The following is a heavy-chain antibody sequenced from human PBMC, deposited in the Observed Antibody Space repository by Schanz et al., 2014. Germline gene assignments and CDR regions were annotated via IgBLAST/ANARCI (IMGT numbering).Heavy chain of an antibody. CDR1: GYTFTSYY. D-gene: IGHD6-13*01. CDR2: INPSGGST. V-gene: IGHV1-46*03. Sequence: QVQLVQSGAEVKKPGASVKVSCEASGYTFTSYYIHWFRQAPGQGLEWMGIINPSGGSTSYAQKFQGRGTMTRDTSTSTVYMELSSLRSEDTAVYYYARDGEAAAGCDYWGQGTLVTVSS. CDR3: ARDGEAAAGCDY. J-gene: IGHJ4*02.